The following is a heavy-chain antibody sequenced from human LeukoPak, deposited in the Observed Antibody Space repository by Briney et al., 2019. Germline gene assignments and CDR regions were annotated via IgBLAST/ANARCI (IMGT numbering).Heavy chain of an antibody. Sequence: ASVKLSCKSSGGTFSSYAISWVRQAPGQGLEWMGKIIPILGIANNAQKFQGRVTITADKSTSTAYMELSSLRSEDTAVYYCARDGGYSSGWYGRNGMDVWGQGTTVTVSS. CDR2: IIPILGIA. CDR1: GGTFSSYA. V-gene: IGHV1-69*04. D-gene: IGHD6-19*01. CDR3: ARDGGYSSGWYGRNGMDV. J-gene: IGHJ6*02.